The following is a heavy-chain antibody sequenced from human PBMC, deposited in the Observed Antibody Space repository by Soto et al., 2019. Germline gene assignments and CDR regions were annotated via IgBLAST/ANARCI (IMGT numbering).Heavy chain of an antibody. CDR2: IYYSGST. V-gene: IGHV4-31*03. CDR3: ARTGGVNY. J-gene: IGHJ4*02. D-gene: IGHD2-8*02. Sequence: SETLSLTCTVSGGSIGSGGYYWSWIRQHPGKGLEWIGYIYYSGSTNYNPSLKSRVTISVDTSKNQFSLKLSSVTAADTAVYNCARTGGVNYWGRGTLVTVSS. CDR1: GGSIGSGGYY.